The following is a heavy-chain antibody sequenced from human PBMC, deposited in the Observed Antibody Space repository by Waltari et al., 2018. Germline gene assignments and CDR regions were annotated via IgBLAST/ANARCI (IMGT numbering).Heavy chain of an antibody. V-gene: IGHV3-30*07. J-gene: IGHJ4*02. CDR2: ISYDGSNK. CDR1: GFTFSGYA. CDR3: ARDVGNVGGNY. Sequence: QVQLVESGGGVVQPGRSLRLSCAASGFTFSGYAMHWVRQAPGKGLEWVAVISYDGSNKYYADSVKGRFTISRDNAKNSLYLQMNSLRAEDTAVYYCARDVGNVGGNYWGQGTLVTVSS. D-gene: IGHD3-10*01.